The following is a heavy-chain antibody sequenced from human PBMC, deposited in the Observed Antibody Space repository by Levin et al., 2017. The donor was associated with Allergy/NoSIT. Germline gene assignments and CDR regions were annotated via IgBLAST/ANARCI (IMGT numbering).Heavy chain of an antibody. CDR3: ARAWKRGRYCSSTSCLAGFDP. V-gene: IGHV4-34*01. J-gene: IGHJ5*02. CDR1: GGSFSGYY. CDR2: INHSGST. Sequence: SETLSLTCAVYGGSFSGYYWSWIRQPPGKGLEWIGEINHSGSTNYNPSLKSRVTISVDTSKNQFSLKLSSVTAADTAVYYCARAWKRGRYCSSTSCLAGFDPWGQGTLVTVSS. D-gene: IGHD2-2*01.